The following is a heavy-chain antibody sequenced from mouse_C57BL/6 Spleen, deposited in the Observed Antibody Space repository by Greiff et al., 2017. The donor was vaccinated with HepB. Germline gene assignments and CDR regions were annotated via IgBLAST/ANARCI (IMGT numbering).Heavy chain of an antibody. J-gene: IGHJ2*01. CDR3: TTRAKGYFDY. D-gene: IGHD1-3*01. Sequence: VQLQQPGAELVKPGASVKLSCKASGYTFTSYWMQWVKQRPEQGLEWIGRIDPEDGDTEYAPKFQGKATMTADTSSNTAYLQLSSLTSEDTAVYYCTTRAKGYFDYWGQGTTLTVSS. CDR2: IDPEDGDT. CDR1: GYTFTSYW. V-gene: IGHV14-1*01.